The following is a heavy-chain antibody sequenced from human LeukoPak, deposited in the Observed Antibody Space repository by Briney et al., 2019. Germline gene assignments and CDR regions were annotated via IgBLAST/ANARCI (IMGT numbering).Heavy chain of an antibody. Sequence: ASVTVSSKVSGYTLTQLSMHSARQAPGKGLEWMGGFDPEDGETIYAQKFQGRVTMTEDTSTDTAYMELSSLRSEDTAVYYCAPGRRYSGYDLRYWGQGALVTVSS. J-gene: IGHJ4*02. D-gene: IGHD5-12*01. CDR1: GYTLTQLS. V-gene: IGHV1-24*01. CDR3: APGRRYSGYDLRY. CDR2: FDPEDGET.